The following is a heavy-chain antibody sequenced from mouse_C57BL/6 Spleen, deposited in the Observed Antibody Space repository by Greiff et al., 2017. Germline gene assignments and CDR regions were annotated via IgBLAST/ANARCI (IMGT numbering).Heavy chain of an antibody. CDR2: ISSGGDYI. J-gene: IGHJ2*01. Sequence: EVKLVESGEGLVKPGGSLKLSCAASGFTFSSYAMSWVRQTPEKRLEWVAYISSGGDYIYYAVTVKGRFTISRDNARNTLYLQMSSLKSEDTTMYYCTRKEGAGTSYLDYWGQGTTLTVSS. CDR1: GFTFSSYA. V-gene: IGHV5-9-1*02. CDR3: TRKEGAGTSYLDY. D-gene: IGHD4-1*01.